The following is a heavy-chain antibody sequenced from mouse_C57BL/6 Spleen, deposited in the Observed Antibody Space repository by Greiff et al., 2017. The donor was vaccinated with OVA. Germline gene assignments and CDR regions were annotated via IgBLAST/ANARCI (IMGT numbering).Heavy chain of an antibody. V-gene: IGHV1-82*01. CDR3: AILDSSGYGDY. Sequence: QVQLQQSGPELVKPGASVKISCKASGYAFSSSWMNWVKQRPGKGLEWIGRIYPGDGDTNYNGKFKGKATLTADKSSSTAYMQLSSLTSEDSAVYFCAILDSSGYGDYWGQGTTLTVSS. CDR2: IYPGDGDT. D-gene: IGHD3-2*02. J-gene: IGHJ2*01. CDR1: GYAFSSSW.